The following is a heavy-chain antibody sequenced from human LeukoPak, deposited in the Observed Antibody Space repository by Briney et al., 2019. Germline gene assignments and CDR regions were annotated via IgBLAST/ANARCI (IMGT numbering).Heavy chain of an antibody. CDR2: ISYDGSNK. CDR3: AKGHDTRTATLDY. CDR1: GFTFSSYA. V-gene: IGHV3-30*04. Sequence: GRSLRLSCAASGFTFSSYAMHWVRQAPGKGLEWVAVISYDGSNKYYADSVKGRFTISRDNSKNTLYLQMNSLRAEDTAVYYCAKGHDTRTATLDYWGQGTLVTVSS. D-gene: IGHD1-1*01. J-gene: IGHJ4*02.